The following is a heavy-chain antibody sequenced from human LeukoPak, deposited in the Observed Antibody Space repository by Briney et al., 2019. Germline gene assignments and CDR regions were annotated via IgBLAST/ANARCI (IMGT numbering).Heavy chain of an antibody. D-gene: IGHD4-11*01. CDR2: ISGSGGST. J-gene: IGHJ4*02. CDR3: AKVTYSNEYYFDY. V-gene: IGHV3-23*01. CDR1: GFTFSSYA. Sequence: GGSLRLSCAASGFTFSSYAMSWVRQAPGKGLEWVSAISGSGGSTYYADSMKGRFTISRDNSKNTLYLQMNSLRAEDTAVYYCAKVTYSNEYYFDYWGQGTLVTGSS.